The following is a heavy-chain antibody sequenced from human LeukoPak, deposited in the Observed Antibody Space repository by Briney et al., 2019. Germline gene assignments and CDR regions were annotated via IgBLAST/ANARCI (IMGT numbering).Heavy chain of an antibody. CDR1: GFTFSSYG. CDR3: ARSDSGYGHLDY. J-gene: IGHJ4*02. V-gene: IGHV3-33*01. D-gene: IGHD5-12*01. Sequence: GRSLRLSCAASGFTFSSYGMHWVRQAPGKGLEWVAVIWYDGGNKYYADSVKGRFTISRDNPKNTLYLQMNSLRAEDTAVYYCARSDSGYGHLDYWGQGTLVTVSS. CDR2: IWYDGGNK.